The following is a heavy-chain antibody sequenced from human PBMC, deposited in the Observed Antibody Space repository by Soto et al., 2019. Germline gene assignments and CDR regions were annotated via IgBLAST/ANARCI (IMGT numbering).Heavy chain of an antibody. V-gene: IGHV1-2*02. Sequence: GASVKVSCKASGYTFTNNDINWVRQAPGQGLEWMGWINPKSGGTKYAEKFQGRVSMTGDTSITTAYLELSSLTSDDTAVYYCATDRVAFDMWGQGTKVTVSS. CDR2: INPKSGGT. D-gene: IGHD3-22*01. CDR3: ATDRVAFDM. J-gene: IGHJ3*02. CDR1: GYTFTNND.